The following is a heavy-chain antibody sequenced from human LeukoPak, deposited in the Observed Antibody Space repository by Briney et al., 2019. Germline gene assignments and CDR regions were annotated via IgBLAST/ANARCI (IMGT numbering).Heavy chain of an antibody. CDR2: VYYSGST. V-gene: IGHV4-59*01. CDR1: GGSISDYS. Sequence: SETLSLTCTVSGGSISDYSWSWIRQPPGKGLAGMGYVYYSGSTSYNPSLKRRVTISVDTSKNQFSLKVSSVTAADTALYYCARGHLVFAYWGQGTLVTVSS. CDR3: ARGHLVFAY. J-gene: IGHJ4*02. D-gene: IGHD6-6*01.